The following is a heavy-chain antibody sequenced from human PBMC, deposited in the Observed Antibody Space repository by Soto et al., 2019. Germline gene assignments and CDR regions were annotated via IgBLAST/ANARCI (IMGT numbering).Heavy chain of an antibody. J-gene: IGHJ4*02. CDR2: IYYSGST. CDR3: ASRLGLSSTLFDY. CDR1: GGSVSSGSYY. Sequence: QVQLQESGPGLVKPSETLSLTCTVSGGSVSSGSYYWSWIRQPPGKGLEWIGYIYYSGSTNYNPSLKSRVTISVDTSKNPCSLKLSSVTAADTAVYYCASRLGLSSTLFDYWGQGTLVTVSS. V-gene: IGHV4-61*01. D-gene: IGHD3-16*01.